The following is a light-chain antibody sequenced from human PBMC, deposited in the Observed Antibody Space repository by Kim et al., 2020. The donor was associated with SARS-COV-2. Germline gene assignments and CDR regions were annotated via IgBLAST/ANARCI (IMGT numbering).Light chain of an antibody. V-gene: IGLV2-8*01. CDR3: SSYAGSNDLV. CDR1: SSDVGRYNY. CDR2: DVS. J-gene: IGLJ2*01. Sequence: GQSGDISCTGTSSDVGRYNYVSWYQHHPGKAPKLIIYDVSKRPTGVPDRFSGAKSGNTASLTVSGLQAEDEADYYCSSYAGSNDLVFGGGTQLTVL.